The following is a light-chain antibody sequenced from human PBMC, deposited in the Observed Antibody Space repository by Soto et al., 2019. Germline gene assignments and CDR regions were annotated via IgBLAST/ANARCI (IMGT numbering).Light chain of an antibody. CDR2: DAS. CDR3: KHSASSPIP. V-gene: IGKV3-20*01. Sequence: EIVMTQCRETLYLSPGDRSTLSCSASQIVRSNSLACYQQKPGQPPRLLIYDASSRPPGIPDRFSGSGSGTYFTGKVSRLESEEVSAFQLKHSASSPIPFGQGTRLEIK. CDR1: QIVRSNS. J-gene: IGKJ5*01.